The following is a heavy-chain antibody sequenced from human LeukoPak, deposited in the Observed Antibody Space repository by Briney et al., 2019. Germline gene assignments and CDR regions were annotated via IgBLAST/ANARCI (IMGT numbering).Heavy chain of an antibody. CDR1: GYTFTGYY. Sequence: ASVKVSCTASGYTFTGYYMHWVRQAPGQGLEWMGWINPNSGGTNYAQKFQGRVTMTRDTSISTAYMELSRLRSDDTAVYYCARAKRLRLGELSSPEDYWGQGTLVTVSS. V-gene: IGHV1-2*02. D-gene: IGHD3-16*02. J-gene: IGHJ4*02. CDR2: INPNSGGT. CDR3: ARAKRLRLGELSSPEDY.